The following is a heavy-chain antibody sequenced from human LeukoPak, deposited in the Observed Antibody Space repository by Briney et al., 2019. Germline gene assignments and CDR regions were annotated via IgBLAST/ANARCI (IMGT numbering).Heavy chain of an antibody. CDR2: INHSGST. CDR3: ARGELLWFGEGPRGYFDY. D-gene: IGHD3-10*01. Sequence: PSETLSLTCAVYGGSFSGYYWSWIRQPPGKGLEWIGEINHSGSTNYNPSLKSRVTISVDTSKNQFSLKLSSVTAADTAVYYCARGELLWFGEGPRGYFDYWGKGTLVTFSS. CDR1: GGSFSGYY. V-gene: IGHV4-34*01. J-gene: IGHJ4*02.